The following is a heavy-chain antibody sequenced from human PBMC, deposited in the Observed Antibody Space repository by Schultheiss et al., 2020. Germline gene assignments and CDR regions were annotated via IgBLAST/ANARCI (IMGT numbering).Heavy chain of an antibody. J-gene: IGHJ5*02. CDR1: GGSISSSSYY. V-gene: IGHV4-39*01. D-gene: IGHD2-21*01. CDR2: IYYSGST. Sequence: SQPLSLTCTVSGGSISSSSYYWGWIRQPPGKGLEWIGSIYYSGSTYYNPSLKSRVTISVDTSKNQFSLKLSSVTAADTAVYYCARHDYWFDPWGQGTLVTVSS. CDR3: ARHDYWFDP.